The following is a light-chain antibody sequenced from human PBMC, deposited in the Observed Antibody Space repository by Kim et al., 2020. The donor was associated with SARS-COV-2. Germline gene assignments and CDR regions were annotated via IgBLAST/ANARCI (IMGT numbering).Light chain of an antibody. J-gene: IGLJ1*01. CDR3: NHRDSRGNHYF. Sequence: SYELTQDPAVSVALGQTVRITCQGDSLRSYYASWYQQKPGQAPVLVIYGKNNRPSGIPDRFSGSSSGNTASLTITGAQAEDEADYYCNHRDSRGNHYFFG. V-gene: IGLV3-19*01. CDR2: GKN. CDR1: SLRSYY.